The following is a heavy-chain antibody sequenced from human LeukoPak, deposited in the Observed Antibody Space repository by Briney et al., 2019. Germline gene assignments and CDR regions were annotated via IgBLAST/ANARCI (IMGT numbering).Heavy chain of an antibody. CDR2: IWYDGSNK. CDR1: GFTFSSYG. D-gene: IGHD3-10*01. Sequence: GGSLRLSCAASGFTFSSYGMHWVRQAPGKGLEWVAVIWYDGSNKYYADSVKGRFTISRDNSKNTLYLQMNSLRAEDTAVYYCARDQKEEAYYYGSGSYSYYFDYWGQGTLVTVSS. J-gene: IGHJ4*02. CDR3: ARDQKEEAYYYGSGSYSYYFDY. V-gene: IGHV3-33*01.